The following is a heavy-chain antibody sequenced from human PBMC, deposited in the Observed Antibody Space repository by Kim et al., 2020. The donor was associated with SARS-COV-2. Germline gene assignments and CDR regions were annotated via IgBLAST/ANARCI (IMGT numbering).Heavy chain of an antibody. Sequence: SETLSLTCTVSGGSISISNYWGWLRQPPGKGLEWIGAIFYTGNTYYNPALESRVSISIDTSTNQFSLKLRSVTATDTAIYYCARHGSGWSSPDWGQGSL. CDR2: IFYTGNT. J-gene: IGHJ4*02. V-gene: IGHV4-39*01. CDR3: ARHGSGWSSPD. D-gene: IGHD6-19*01. CDR1: GGSISISNY.